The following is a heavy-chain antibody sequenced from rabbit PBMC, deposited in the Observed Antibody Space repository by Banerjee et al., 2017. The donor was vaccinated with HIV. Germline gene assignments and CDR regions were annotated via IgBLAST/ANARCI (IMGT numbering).Heavy chain of an antibody. CDR3: ARKVAYDNSSGFKL. V-gene: IGHV1S47*01. Sequence: ELVESGGGLVQPGESLKLSCKASGIDFSHYGISWVRQVLGKGLEWIAYIYPDYGSTDYASWVNGRFTISLDKAHNTVFLQMTSLTAADTATYFCARKVAYDNSSGFKLWGPGTLVTVS. CDR2: IYPDYGST. D-gene: IGHD1-1*01. J-gene: IGHJ4*01. CDR1: GIDFSHYG.